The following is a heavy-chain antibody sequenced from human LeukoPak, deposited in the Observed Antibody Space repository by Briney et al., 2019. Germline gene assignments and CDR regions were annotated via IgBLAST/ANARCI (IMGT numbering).Heavy chain of an antibody. J-gene: IGHJ3*02. Sequence: SETLSLTCTVSGGSISSYCWSWIRQPPGKGLEWIGYIYYSGSTNYNPSLKSRVTISVDTSKSQFSLKLSSVTAADTAVYFCARGPYSYDSSGAFDIWGQGTMVTVSS. CDR3: ARGPYSYDSSGAFDI. D-gene: IGHD3-22*01. CDR2: IYYSGST. CDR1: GGSISSYC. V-gene: IGHV4-59*08.